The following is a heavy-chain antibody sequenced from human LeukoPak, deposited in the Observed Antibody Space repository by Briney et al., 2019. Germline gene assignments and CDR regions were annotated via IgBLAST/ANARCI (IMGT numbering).Heavy chain of an antibody. V-gene: IGHV4-34*01. CDR3: ARGPGYDSSREDY. D-gene: IGHD3-22*01. CDR1: GGSFSGYY. J-gene: IGHJ4*02. CDR2: INHSGST. Sequence: SETLSLTCAVYGGSFSGYYWSWIRQPPGKGLGWIGEINHSGSTNYNPSLKSRVTISVDTSKNQFSLKLSSVTAADTAVYYCARGPGYDSSREDYWGQGTLVTVSS.